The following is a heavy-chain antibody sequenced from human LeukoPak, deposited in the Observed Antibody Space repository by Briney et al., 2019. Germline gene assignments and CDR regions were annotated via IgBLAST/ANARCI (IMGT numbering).Heavy chain of an antibody. V-gene: IGHV4-31*03. CDR1: GGSISSGGYY. J-gene: IGHJ5*02. D-gene: IGHD3-22*01. CDR3: ARGGYYYDSSDWFDP. Sequence: SETLSLTCTVSGGSISSGGYYSSWIRQHPGKGLEWIGYIHHSGSSYYNPSLKSRVIISVDTSKNQFSLKLNSVTAADTAVYYCARGGYYYDSSDWFDPWGQGTLVTVSS. CDR2: IHHSGSS.